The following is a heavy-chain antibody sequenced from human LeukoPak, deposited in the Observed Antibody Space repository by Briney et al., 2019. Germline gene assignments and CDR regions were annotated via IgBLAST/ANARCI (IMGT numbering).Heavy chain of an antibody. Sequence: GGSLRLSCAASGFTFSDYYMSWIRQAPGEGLEWVSYISSSGSTIYYADSVKGRFTISRDNAKNSLYLQMNSLRAEDTAVYYCARDTRGDFWSGYSTYYYYYGMDVWGQGTTVTVSS. CDR3: ARDTRGDFWSGYSTYYYYYGMDV. D-gene: IGHD3-3*01. CDR1: GFTFSDYY. J-gene: IGHJ6*02. CDR2: ISSSGSTI. V-gene: IGHV3-11*01.